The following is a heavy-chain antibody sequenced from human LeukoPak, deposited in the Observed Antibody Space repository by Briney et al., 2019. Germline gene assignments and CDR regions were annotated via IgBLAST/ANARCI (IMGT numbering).Heavy chain of an antibody. CDR3: ARVSGDGYDPAHY. CDR1: GYTFTSYG. CDR2: ISAYSGHA. J-gene: IGHJ4*02. D-gene: IGHD5-12*01. Sequence: ASVKVSCKAFGYTFTSYGISWVRQAPGQGLEWMGWISAYSGHANYAQELQGRVTMTTDTSTSTAYMELRSLRSDDTAMYYCARVSGDGYDPAHYWGQGTLVTVSS. V-gene: IGHV1-18*01.